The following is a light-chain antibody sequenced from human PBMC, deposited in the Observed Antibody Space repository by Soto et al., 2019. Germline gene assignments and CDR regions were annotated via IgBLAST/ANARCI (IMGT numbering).Light chain of an antibody. J-gene: IGKJ2*01. CDR1: DNVLSY. V-gene: IGKV1-8*01. CDR2: AAS. CDR3: QQYFDYPYT. Sequence: IRMTQSPSSLSASAGDRVTITCRASDNVLSYLAWYQQEPGKAPKLLIYAASTLESGVPSRFSGSGSATEFTLTISRLQSEDFATYFCQQYFDYPYTFGQGTKLEIK.